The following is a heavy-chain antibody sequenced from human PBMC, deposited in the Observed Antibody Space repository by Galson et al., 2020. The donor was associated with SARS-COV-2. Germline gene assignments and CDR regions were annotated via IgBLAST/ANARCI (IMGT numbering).Heavy chain of an antibody. J-gene: IGHJ6*02. V-gene: IGHV2-70*11. CDR3: ARDKIITMAGYYYGMDV. Sequence: ESGPTLVKPTQTLTLTCTFSGFSLSTSGMCVSWIRQPPGKALEWLERIDWDDDKYYSTSLKTSLTISKDTSKNQVVLTMTNMDPVDTATYYCARDKIITMAGYYYGMDVWGQGTTVTVSS. CDR1: GFSLSTSGMC. D-gene: IGHD3-10*01. CDR2: IDWDDDK.